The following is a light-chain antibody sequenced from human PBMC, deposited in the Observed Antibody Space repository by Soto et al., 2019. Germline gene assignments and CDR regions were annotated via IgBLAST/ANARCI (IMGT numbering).Light chain of an antibody. CDR1: QGISSY. J-gene: IGKJ4*01. V-gene: IGKV1-8*01. Sequence: AIRMTQSPSSLYASTGDRVTITCRASQGISSYLAWFQQKPGKAPQLLIYAASTLQSGVPSRFSGSGSGTDVTLNISCLQSQDFATYFCQQYYTYPLTFGGGTKVEIK. CDR3: QQYYTYPLT. CDR2: AAS.